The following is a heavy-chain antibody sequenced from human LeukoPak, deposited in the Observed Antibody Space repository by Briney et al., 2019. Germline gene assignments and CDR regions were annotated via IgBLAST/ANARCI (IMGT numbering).Heavy chain of an antibody. J-gene: IGHJ5*02. CDR1: GYTFTSYG. D-gene: IGHD6-19*01. Sequence: ASVKVSCKASGYTFTSYGIGWVRQAPGQGLEWMGWMNPNSGNTGYAQKFQGRVIMTRDTSISTAYMELSSLRSEDTAVYYCTRGSIAVPYNWFDPWGQGALVTVSS. CDR2: MNPNSGNT. V-gene: IGHV1-8*02. CDR3: TRGSIAVPYNWFDP.